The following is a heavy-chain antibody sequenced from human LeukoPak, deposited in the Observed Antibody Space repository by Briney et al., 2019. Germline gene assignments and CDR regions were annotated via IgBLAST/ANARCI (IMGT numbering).Heavy chain of an antibody. CDR1: GFTVSSNY. Sequence: GGSLRLSCAVSGFTVSSNYMSWVRQPPGKGLEWVSVIYSGGSTYYADSVKGRFTISRHDSRDTLYLQMNSLRVEDTAVYYRARDLSGVNPFDYWGQGTLVTVSS. V-gene: IGHV3-53*04. D-gene: IGHD2-8*01. J-gene: IGHJ4*02. CDR2: IYSGGST. CDR3: ARDLSGVNPFDY.